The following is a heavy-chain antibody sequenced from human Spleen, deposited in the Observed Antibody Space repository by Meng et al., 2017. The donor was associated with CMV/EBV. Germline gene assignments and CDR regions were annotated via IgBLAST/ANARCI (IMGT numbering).Heavy chain of an antibody. CDR3: AKDLTAITLILVSSRPTYGIDV. V-gene: IGHV3-30*02. J-gene: IGHJ6*02. Sequence: LKISCAASGFTFNNYAMHWVRQAPGKGLEWVAFLRYDGSDELYSDSVKGRFSISRDNSKNTLSLQMNSLRAEDSAVYYCAKDLTAITLILVSSRPTYGIDVWGQGTTVTVSS. CDR2: LRYDGSDE. D-gene: IGHD2-21*02. CDR1: GFTFNNYA.